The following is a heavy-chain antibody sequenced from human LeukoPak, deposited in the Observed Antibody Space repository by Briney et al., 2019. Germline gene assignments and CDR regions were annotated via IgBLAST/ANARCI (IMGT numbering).Heavy chain of an antibody. CDR1: GFTFSSYA. Sequence: RGSLRLSCAASGFTFSSYAMSWVRQAPGKGLEWVSAISGSGGSTYYADSVKGRFTISRDNSKNTLYLQMNSLRAEDTAVYYCAKAMPLITMVRGVISFDYWGQGTLVTVPS. J-gene: IGHJ4*02. CDR2: ISGSGGST. D-gene: IGHD3-10*01. CDR3: AKAMPLITMVRGVISFDY. V-gene: IGHV3-23*01.